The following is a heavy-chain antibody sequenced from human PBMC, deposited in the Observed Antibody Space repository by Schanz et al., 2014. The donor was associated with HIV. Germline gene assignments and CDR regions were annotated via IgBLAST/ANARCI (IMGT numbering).Heavy chain of an antibody. V-gene: IGHV3-33*08. D-gene: IGHD4-17*01. CDR2: IWYDGSSK. J-gene: IGHJ4*02. CDR1: GFTFSRYR. CDR3: ARGGLRWHPEWFDY. Sequence: QGQLVESGGCVVQPWRSLRLSFAASGFTFSRYRMHWVRQGPGKGLGWVAVIWYDGSSKYYADAVKGRFTISRDHSKNMVYMQMNSLRAEDTAVYYCARGGLRWHPEWFDYWGQGTLVIVSS.